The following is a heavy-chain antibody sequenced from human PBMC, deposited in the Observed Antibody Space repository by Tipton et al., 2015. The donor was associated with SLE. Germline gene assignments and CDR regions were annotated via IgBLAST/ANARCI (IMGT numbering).Heavy chain of an antibody. D-gene: IGHD3-10*01. J-gene: IGHJ5*02. CDR1: GGTFSSYA. CDR3: ARDPALRGVPTYNWFDP. Sequence: QVQLVQSGAEVKKPGSSVKVSCKASGGTFSSYAISWVRQAPGQGLEWMGGIIPIFGTANYAQKFQGRVTITADESTSTAYMELSSLRSEDTAVYYCARDPALRGVPTYNWFDPWGQGTLVTVSS. CDR2: IIPIFGTA. V-gene: IGHV1-69*01.